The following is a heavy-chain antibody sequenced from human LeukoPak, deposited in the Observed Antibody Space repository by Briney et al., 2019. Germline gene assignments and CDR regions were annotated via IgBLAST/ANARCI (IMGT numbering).Heavy chain of an antibody. Sequence: GASVKVSCKVSGYTFNNHGISWVRQAPGQGLEWMGWISGYNGQTDYAQKFQGRVTLTTDTSTSTAYMEVRSLTSDDTAMYYCARDVRVSQFDYWGQGTLVTVSS. CDR2: ISGYNGQT. V-gene: IGHV1-18*01. J-gene: IGHJ4*02. CDR3: ARDVRVSQFDY. CDR1: GYTFNNHG.